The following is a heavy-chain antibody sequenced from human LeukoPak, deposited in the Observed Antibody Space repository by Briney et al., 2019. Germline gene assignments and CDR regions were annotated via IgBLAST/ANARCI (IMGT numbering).Heavy chain of an antibody. CDR2: ISWNGAIM. D-gene: IGHD4-23*01. Sequence: PGGSLRLSCAPSGFTFDDYGMHWVRQAPRKGLEWVSGISWNGAIMVYADSVKGRFTISRDNAKNSLYLQMNSLRAEDTALYYCSKHISIGGFADGYFYGMDAWGQGTTVTVSS. CDR1: GFTFDDYG. CDR3: SKHISIGGFADGYFYGMDA. J-gene: IGHJ6*02. V-gene: IGHV3-9*01.